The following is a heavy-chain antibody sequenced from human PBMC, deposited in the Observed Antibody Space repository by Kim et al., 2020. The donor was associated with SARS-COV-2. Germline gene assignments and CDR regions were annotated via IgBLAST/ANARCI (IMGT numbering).Heavy chain of an antibody. V-gene: IGHV3-23*01. J-gene: IGHJ4*02. CDR3: AKDRRIVGATKDFDY. CDR2: ISGSGGST. Sequence: GGSLRLSCAASGFTFSSYAMSWVRQAPGKGLEWVSAISGSGGSTYYADSVKGRFTISRDNSKNTLYLQMNSLRAEDTAVYYCAKDRRIVGATKDFDYWGQGTLVTVSS. CDR1: GFTFSSYA. D-gene: IGHD1-26*01.